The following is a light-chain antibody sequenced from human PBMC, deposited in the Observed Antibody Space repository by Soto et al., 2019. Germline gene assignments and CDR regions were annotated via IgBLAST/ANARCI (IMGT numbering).Light chain of an antibody. CDR1: SSDIGGFDC. V-gene: IGLV2-14*01. CDR3: SSYTSSSTLV. Sequence: QSALTQPASVSESPGQSITISCTGTSSDIGGFDCVSWYQQHPGKAPKLMIYEVSDRPSGVSNRFSGSKSGDTASLTISGLQAEDEADYYCSSYTSSSTLVFGGGTKVTVL. CDR2: EVS. J-gene: IGLJ2*01.